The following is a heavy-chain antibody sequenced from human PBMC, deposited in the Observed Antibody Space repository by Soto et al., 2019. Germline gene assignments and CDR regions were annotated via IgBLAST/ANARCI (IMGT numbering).Heavy chain of an antibody. CDR2: ISYSGST. D-gene: IGHD5-18*01. CDR3: ARCRQRDTGRRLDG. CDR1: GDSLNNYF. V-gene: IGHV4-59*01. Sequence: KPSESLSLTCQISGDSLNNYFWNWIRQSPGKGLEWIGYISYSGSTSYTPSLQRRDTISSDTSKNQFSLELSSVTAADTAVFYCARCRQRDTGRRLDGSGQRTTGT. J-gene: IGHJ6*01.